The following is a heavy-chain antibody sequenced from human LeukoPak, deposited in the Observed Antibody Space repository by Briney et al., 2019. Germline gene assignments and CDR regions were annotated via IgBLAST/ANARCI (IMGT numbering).Heavy chain of an antibody. Sequence: GGSLRLSCAASGFTFSSYAMSWVRQAPGKGLEWVSAISGSGGSTYYADSVKGRFTISRDNSKNTLYLQMNSLRAEDTAVYYCAKVFPTIVVVIGGTFDYWGQGTLVTVSS. CDR3: AKVFPTIVVVIGGTFDY. CDR1: GFTFSSYA. J-gene: IGHJ4*02. CDR2: ISGSGGST. D-gene: IGHD2-21*01. V-gene: IGHV3-23*01.